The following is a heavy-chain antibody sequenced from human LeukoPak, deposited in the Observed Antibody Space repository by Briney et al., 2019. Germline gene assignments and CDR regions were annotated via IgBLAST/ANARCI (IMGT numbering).Heavy chain of an antibody. Sequence: GESLKISCKGSGYSFTSYWIGWVRQLPGKGLEWMGSIYPGDSDTRYSPSFQGQVTISADKSISTAYLQWSSLKASDTATYYCARRRSGYSNWFDPWGQGTLVTVSS. J-gene: IGHJ5*02. CDR3: ARRRSGYSNWFDP. D-gene: IGHD3-22*01. CDR2: IYPGDSDT. CDR1: GYSFTSYW. V-gene: IGHV5-51*01.